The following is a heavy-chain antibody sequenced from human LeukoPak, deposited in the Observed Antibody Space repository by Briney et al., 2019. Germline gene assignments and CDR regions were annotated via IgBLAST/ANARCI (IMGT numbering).Heavy chain of an antibody. CDR1: GFTFSSYG. CDR2: ISYDGSDR. D-gene: IGHD1-1*01. J-gene: IGHJ4*02. Sequence: GGSLRLSCVASGFTFSSYGMHWVRQAPGKGPEWVAVISYDGSDRYYANFVKGRFTNSRDNSTSTLFLQTNSMRPEDTAVYYCAKGVSRGVDPTGLEYWGQGTLVTVSS. V-gene: IGHV3-30*18. CDR3: AKGVSRGVDPTGLEY.